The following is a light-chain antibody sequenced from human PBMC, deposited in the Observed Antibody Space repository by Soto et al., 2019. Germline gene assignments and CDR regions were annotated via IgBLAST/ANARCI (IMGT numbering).Light chain of an antibody. CDR1: QSVSSY. CDR3: QQRSNWVYT. CDR2: DAS. J-gene: IGKJ2*01. V-gene: IGKV3-11*01. Sequence: EIVLTQSPATLSLSPGERATLSCRASQSVSSYLAWYQQKPGQAPRLLIYDASNRATGIPARFSGSGSGTDFTLTISSLEPEDFAVYYWQQRSNWVYTFGQGTKLEIK.